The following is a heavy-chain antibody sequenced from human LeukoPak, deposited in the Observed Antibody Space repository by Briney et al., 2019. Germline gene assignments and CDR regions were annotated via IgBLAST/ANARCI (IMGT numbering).Heavy chain of an antibody. CDR3: ARGSGSYYMDV. J-gene: IGHJ6*03. CDR1: GGSFSGYY. V-gene: IGHV4-34*01. D-gene: IGHD1-26*01. CDR2: INHSGST. Sequence: SETLSLTCAVYGGSFSGYYWSWVRQPPGKGLEWIGEINHSGSTNYNPSLKSRVTISVDTSKNQFSLKLSSVTAADTAVYYCARGSGSYYMDVWGKGTTVTVSS.